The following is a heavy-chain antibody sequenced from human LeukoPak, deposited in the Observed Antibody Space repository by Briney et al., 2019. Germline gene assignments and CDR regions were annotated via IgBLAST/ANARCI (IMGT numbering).Heavy chain of an antibody. Sequence: GGSLRLSCAASGFTFSSYSMNWVRQAPGKGLEWVSYISSSGSTIYYADSVKGRFTISRDNAKNSLYLQMNSLRAEDTAVYYCARNSMIVVGEDYWGQGTLVTVSS. CDR1: GFTFSSYS. CDR2: ISSSGSTI. D-gene: IGHD3-22*01. CDR3: ARNSMIVVGEDY. V-gene: IGHV3-48*04. J-gene: IGHJ4*02.